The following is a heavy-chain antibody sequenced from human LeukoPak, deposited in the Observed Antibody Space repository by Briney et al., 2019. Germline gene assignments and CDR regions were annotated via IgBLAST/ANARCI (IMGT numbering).Heavy chain of an antibody. CDR2: INAGSGNT. V-gene: IGHV1-3*01. CDR3: ARVGGSYYLAVDFDY. CDR1: GYTFTSYG. J-gene: IGHJ4*02. Sequence: ASVKVSCKTSGYTFTSYGISWVRQAPGQRLEWMGWINAGSGNTKYSQKFQGRVTITRDTSASTAYMELSSLRSEDTAVYYCARVGGSYYLAVDFDYWGQGTLVTVSS. D-gene: IGHD1-26*01.